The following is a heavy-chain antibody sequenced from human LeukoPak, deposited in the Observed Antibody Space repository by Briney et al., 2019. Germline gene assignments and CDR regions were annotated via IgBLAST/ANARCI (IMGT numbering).Heavy chain of an antibody. D-gene: IGHD5-18*01. V-gene: IGHV1-2*06. CDR1: GYTFTFFY. Sequence: ASVKVSCKASGYTFTFFYIHWVRQTPGQGLEWMGRINPKSGGTDYVQKFQGRVTMTRDTSISTAYMELSSLRSDDSAVYYCARDHQNPYVDTAMVGFDYWGQGTLVTVSS. J-gene: IGHJ4*02. CDR2: INPKSGGT. CDR3: ARDHQNPYVDTAMVGFDY.